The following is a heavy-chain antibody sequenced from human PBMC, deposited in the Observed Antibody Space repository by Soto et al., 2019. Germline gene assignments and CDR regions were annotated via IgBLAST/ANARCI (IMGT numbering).Heavy chain of an antibody. CDR2: VWYDGGNK. D-gene: IGHD3-22*01. CDR3: ARAAYDSNGHYRYFDY. Sequence: PGGSLRLSCAATGFTFNTYGMHWVRQAPGKGLEWVAVVWYDGGNKNYADFVKGRFTISRDNSKSTLYLQMNSLRVEDTAVYYCARAAYDSNGHYRYFDYWGQGTLVTVSS. CDR1: GFTFNTYG. V-gene: IGHV3-33*01. J-gene: IGHJ4*02.